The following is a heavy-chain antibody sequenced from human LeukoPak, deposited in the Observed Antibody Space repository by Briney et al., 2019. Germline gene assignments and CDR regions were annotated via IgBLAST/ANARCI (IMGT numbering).Heavy chain of an antibody. CDR2: MYYSGST. Sequence: SETLSLTCTVSGGSISSGDYYWSWIRQPPGKGLEWIAYMYYSGSTYYNPSPKSRVTMSADTSKNQLSLKLSSVTATDTAVYYCARPYYYDSRIDPWGQGILVTVSS. CDR3: ARPYYYDSRIDP. D-gene: IGHD3-22*01. J-gene: IGHJ5*02. V-gene: IGHV4-30-4*01. CDR1: GGSISSGDYY.